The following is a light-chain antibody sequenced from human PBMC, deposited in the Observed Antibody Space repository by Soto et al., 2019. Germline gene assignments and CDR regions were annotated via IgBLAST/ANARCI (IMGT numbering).Light chain of an antibody. CDR2: DAS. CDR1: QGISSA. J-gene: IGKJ4*01. V-gene: IGKV1D-13*01. CDR3: QQFDHYPLT. Sequence: AIQLTQSPPSLSASVGDRVTITCRASQGISSALAWYQQNPGKTPKLLIYDASSLASGVPSRFSGSGSGTDFTLTISSLQPEDFATYYCQQFDHYPLTFGGGTKVEIK.